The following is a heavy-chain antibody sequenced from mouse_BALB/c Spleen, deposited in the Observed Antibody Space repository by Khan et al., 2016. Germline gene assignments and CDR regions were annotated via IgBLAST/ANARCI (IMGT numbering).Heavy chain of an antibody. J-gene: IGHJ2*01. CDR3: TRGVTTVVDYFDY. CDR2: ISSGGNT. Sequence: EVELVESGGGLVKPGGSLKLSCAASGFTFSSYAMSWVRQTPEKRLEWVASISSGGNTFYPDSLKGRFNISRDNARNILYLQMSSLRSEDTAMYYCTRGVTTVVDYFDYWGQGTTLTVSS. V-gene: IGHV5-6-5*01. D-gene: IGHD1-1*01. CDR1: GFTFSSYA.